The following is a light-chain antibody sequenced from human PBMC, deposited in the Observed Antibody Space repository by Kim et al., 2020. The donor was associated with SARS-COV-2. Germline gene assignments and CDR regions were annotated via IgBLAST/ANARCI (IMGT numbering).Light chain of an antibody. V-gene: IGLV1-44*01. Sequence: GQKVTISCSGSRSNSVSNTVNWYQQLPGMAPKLLIYSNDQRPSGVPDRFSASKSGTSASLAISGLQSEDENDYYCAAWDDSLIGVVFGGGTQLTVL. CDR2: SND. J-gene: IGLJ2*01. CDR3: AAWDDSLIGVV. CDR1: RSNSVSNT.